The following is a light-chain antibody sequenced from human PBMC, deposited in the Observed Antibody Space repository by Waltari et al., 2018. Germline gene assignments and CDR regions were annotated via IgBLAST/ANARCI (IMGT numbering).Light chain of an antibody. CDR2: VST. CDR1: RSNIGAAFD. V-gene: IGLV1-40*01. Sequence: QSVLTQPPSVSGAPGQTVTISCTGTRSNIGAAFDVHWYQQLPGAAPKLLIYVSTNRPSGVPDRFSGSRSGLSASLAITGLQPEDEADYYCQAYDTSLSGPYVFGGGTRVTVL. J-gene: IGLJ1*01. CDR3: QAYDTSLSGPYV.